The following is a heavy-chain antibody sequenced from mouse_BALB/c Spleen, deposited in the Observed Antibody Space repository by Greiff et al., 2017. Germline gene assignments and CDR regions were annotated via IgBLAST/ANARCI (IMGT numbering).Heavy chain of an antibody. D-gene: IGHD2-3*01. CDR1: GFTFSNYW. V-gene: IGHV6-6*02. J-gene: IGHJ2*01. CDR2: IRLKSNNYAT. Sequence: EVMLVESGGGLVQPGGSMKLSCVASGFTFSNYWMNWVRQSPEKGLEWVAEIRLKSNNYATHYTESVKGKFTISRDDSKSSVYLQMNNLRAEDTGIYYCTRVYDCSYFDYWGQGTTLTVSS. CDR3: TRVYDCSYFDY.